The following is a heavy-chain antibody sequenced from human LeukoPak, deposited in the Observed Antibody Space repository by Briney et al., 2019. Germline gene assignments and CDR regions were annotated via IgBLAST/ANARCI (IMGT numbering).Heavy chain of an antibody. CDR2: IRYDGSKK. V-gene: IGHV3-30*02. J-gene: IGHJ4*02. CDR1: GFTFSSYG. D-gene: IGHD3-22*01. Sequence: GGSLRLSCAASGFTFSSYGMHWVRQAPGKGLEWVAFIRYDGSKKYYADSVKGRFTISSDNSKNTLYLQMNSLRAEDTAVYYCAKDQVVDYYDSSGYQYYFEYWGQGTLVTVSS. CDR3: AKDQVVDYYDSSGYQYYFEY.